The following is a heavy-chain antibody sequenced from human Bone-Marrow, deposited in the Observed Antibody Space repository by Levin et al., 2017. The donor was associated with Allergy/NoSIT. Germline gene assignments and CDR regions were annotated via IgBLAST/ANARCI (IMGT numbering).Heavy chain of an antibody. CDR1: GFTFSSYG. CDR3: TRDMWWSPDQ. J-gene: IGHJ5*02. CDR2: INSGSNNV. V-gene: IGHV3-48*04. D-gene: IGHD2-21*01. Sequence: GSLRLSCAASGFTFSSYGMNWVRQAPGKGLEWISFINSGSNNVQYADSVKGRFTISRDNAKNSMDLQMNSLRVEDTAVYYCTRDMWWSPDQWGQGILVTVSS.